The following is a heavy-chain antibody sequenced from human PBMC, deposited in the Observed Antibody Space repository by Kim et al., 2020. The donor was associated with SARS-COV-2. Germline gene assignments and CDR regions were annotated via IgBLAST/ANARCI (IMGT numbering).Heavy chain of an antibody. CDR1: GFTVSSNY. J-gene: IGHJ4*02. V-gene: IGHV3-53*01. Sequence: GGSLRLSCAASGFTVSSNYMSWVRQAPGKGLEWVSVIYSGGSTYYADSVKGRFTISRDNSKNTLYLQMNSLRAEDTAVYYCARAGGSDWPSPPNFDYWGQGTLVTVSS. CDR2: IYSGGST. D-gene: IGHD6-19*01. CDR3: ARAGGSDWPSPPNFDY.